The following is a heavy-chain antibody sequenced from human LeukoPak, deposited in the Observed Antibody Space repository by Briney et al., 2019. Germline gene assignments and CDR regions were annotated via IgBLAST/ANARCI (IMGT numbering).Heavy chain of an antibody. CDR2: IYTSGST. J-gene: IGHJ4*02. Sequence: SETLSLTCTISGGSIRSYYWSWIRQPPGKALEWIGYIYTSGSTNNNPSLKSRVTISVDTSKNQFSLKLSSVTAADTAVYYCARARRETQARQGYYFDYWGQGTLVTVSS. D-gene: IGHD6-6*01. CDR3: ARARRETQARQGYYFDY. V-gene: IGHV4-4*09. CDR1: GGSIRSYY.